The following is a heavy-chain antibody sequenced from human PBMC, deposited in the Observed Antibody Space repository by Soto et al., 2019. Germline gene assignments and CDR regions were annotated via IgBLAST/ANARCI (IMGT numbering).Heavy chain of an antibody. CDR3: ARIPYVYSGGSCHTDAFDI. CDR2: IFSNDEK. Sequence: QVTLKESGPVLVKPTETLTLTCTVSGFSLSNARMGVSWIRQPPGKALEWLAHIFSNDEKSYSTSLKSSLTISKDTSKSQVVLTMTNMDPLDTATYYCARIPYVYSGGSCHTDAFDIWGQGTMVTVSS. CDR1: GFSLSNARMG. J-gene: IGHJ3*02. V-gene: IGHV2-26*01. D-gene: IGHD2-15*01.